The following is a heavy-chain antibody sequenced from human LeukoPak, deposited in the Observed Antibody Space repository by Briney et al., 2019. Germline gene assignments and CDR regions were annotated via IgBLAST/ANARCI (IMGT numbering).Heavy chain of an antibody. D-gene: IGHD3/OR15-3a*01. CDR1: GFTFSSYS. V-gene: IGHV3-48*01. Sequence: GGALILSCSASGFTFSSYSMNWVRQAPGKGLEWISYIGTSSTIYYADSVTGRFTISRDNAKSSLFLQMNSLRADDTAVHYCARERRAGTSYYFDYWGQGTLVTVSS. J-gene: IGHJ4*02. CDR2: IGTSSTI. CDR3: ARERRAGTSYYFDY.